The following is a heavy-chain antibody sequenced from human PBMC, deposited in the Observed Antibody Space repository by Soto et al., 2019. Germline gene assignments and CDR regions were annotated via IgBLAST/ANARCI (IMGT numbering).Heavy chain of an antibody. CDR2: IRQDGSEK. J-gene: IGHJ4*02. CDR1: GFTFSSCW. CDR3: ARSYPAYSSNPFDY. Sequence: EVQLVESGGGLVQPGGSLRVSCAVYGFTFSSCWMSWVRQAPGKGLEWVANIRQDGSEKYYVDSVKGRFTISRDNAENSLFLQMNSLRAEDTAVYYCARSYPAYSSNPFDYWGQGTLVTVSS. D-gene: IGHD1-26*01. V-gene: IGHV3-7*01.